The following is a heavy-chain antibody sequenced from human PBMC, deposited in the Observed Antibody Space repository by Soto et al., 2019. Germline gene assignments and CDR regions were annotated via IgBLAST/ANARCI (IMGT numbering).Heavy chain of an antibody. V-gene: IGHV1-3*01. CDR2: INAGNGNT. CDR3: ARRHVVRGVLENWFDP. CDR1: GYTFTSYA. D-gene: IGHD3-10*01. J-gene: IGHJ5*02. Sequence: GASVKVSCKASGYTFTSYAMHWVRQAPGQRLEWMGWINAGNGNTKYSQKFQGRVTITRDTSASTAYMELSSLRSEDTAVYYCARRHVVRGVLENWFDPWGQGTLVTVSS.